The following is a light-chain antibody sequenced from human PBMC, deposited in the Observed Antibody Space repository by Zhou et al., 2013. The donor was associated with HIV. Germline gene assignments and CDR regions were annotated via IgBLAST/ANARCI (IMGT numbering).Light chain of an antibody. CDR2: GAS. V-gene: IGKV1-5*03. CDR3: QQYESYKGWA. CDR1: QTVSGA. J-gene: IGKJ1*01. Sequence: DIQLTQSPSFVSASVGDRVTITCRASQTVSGALAWYQQTSGKAPRLLIYGASNLQSGVPSRFSGSGFGTEFTLTITSLQPEDSATYYCQQYESYKGWAFGQGTRV.